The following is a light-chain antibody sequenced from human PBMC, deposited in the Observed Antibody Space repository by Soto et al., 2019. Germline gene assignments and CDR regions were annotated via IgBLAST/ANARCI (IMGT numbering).Light chain of an antibody. V-gene: IGKV1-39*01. CDR2: GAS. CDR1: QNIRNY. Sequence: DIQMTQSPSSLSASVGDRVTITCRASQNIRNYLNWYQQKPGKVPNLLIYGASSLQSGVPSRFSGSRSETDFTLTINSLHPEDFATYYCQRSYTEVFTFSPGTKVDIK. CDR3: QRSYTEVFT. J-gene: IGKJ3*01.